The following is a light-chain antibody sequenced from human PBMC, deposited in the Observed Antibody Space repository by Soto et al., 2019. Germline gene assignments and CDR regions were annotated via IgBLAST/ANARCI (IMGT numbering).Light chain of an antibody. J-gene: IGKJ1*01. CDR1: LGISNY. V-gene: IGKV1-27*01. CDR2: AAS. Sequence: DIQMTQSPSSLSASVGDRVTITCRASLGISNYLAWYQQKPGKVPKLLIYAASTLQSGVPSRFSGSGSGTYFTLTISSLQPEDVATYYCQKYNSAPWTFGQGTKVEIK. CDR3: QKYNSAPWT.